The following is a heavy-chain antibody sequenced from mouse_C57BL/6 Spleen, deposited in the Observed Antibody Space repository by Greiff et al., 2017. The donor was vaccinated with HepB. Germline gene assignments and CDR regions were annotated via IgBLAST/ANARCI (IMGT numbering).Heavy chain of an antibody. J-gene: IGHJ3*01. D-gene: IGHD1-1*01. CDR3: ASITTVVNAY. CDR2: IYPRSGNT. V-gene: IGHV1-81*01. CDR1: GYTFTSYG. Sequence: QVQLQQSGAELARPGASVKLSCKASGYTFTSYGISWVKQRTGQGLEWIGEIYPRSGNTYYNEKFKGKATLTADKSSSTAYMELRSLTSEDSAVYFCASITTVVNAYWGQGTLVTVSA.